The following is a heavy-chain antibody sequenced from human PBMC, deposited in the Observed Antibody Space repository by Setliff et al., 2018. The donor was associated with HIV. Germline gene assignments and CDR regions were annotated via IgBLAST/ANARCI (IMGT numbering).Heavy chain of an antibody. CDR3: ARVYYYGSPHMDV. Sequence: SETLSLTCTVSGGSISSYFWSWVRQPPGKGLEWIGYIYYSGSTNYNPSLKSRVTMSVDTFKNQFSLKLSSVTAADTAVYYCARVYYYGSPHMDVWGKGTTVTVSS. J-gene: IGHJ6*03. D-gene: IGHD3-10*01. CDR2: IYYSGST. CDR1: GGSISSYF. V-gene: IGHV4-59*01.